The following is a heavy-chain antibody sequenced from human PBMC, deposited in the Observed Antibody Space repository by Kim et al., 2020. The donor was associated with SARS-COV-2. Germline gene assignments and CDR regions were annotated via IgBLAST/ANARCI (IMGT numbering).Heavy chain of an antibody. Sequence: GGSLSLSCAASGFTFSDEWMNWFRQAPGKGLGSVANINEDGSEGYYVDSVSGRLTISRDNVKNSEYLQMDRLRAADTTVYYCATDGDAWGQGTTVTVSS. V-gene: IGHV3-7*03. CDR1: GFTFSDEW. CDR2: INEDGSEG. CDR3: ATDGDA. J-gene: IGHJ6*02.